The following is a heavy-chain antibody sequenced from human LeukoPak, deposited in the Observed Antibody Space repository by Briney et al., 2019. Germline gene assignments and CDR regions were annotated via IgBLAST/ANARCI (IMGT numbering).Heavy chain of an antibody. J-gene: IGHJ3*02. CDR2: INPSGGST. CDR1: GYTFTSYY. V-gene: IGHV1-46*01. Sequence: GASVKVSCKASGYTFTSYYMHWVRQAPGQGLEWMGIINPSGGSTSYAQKFQGRVTMTRDMSTSTVYMELSSLRSEDTAVYYCARDRAVWLSIAVGNAFDIWGQGTMVTVSS. CDR3: ARDRAVWLSIAVGNAFDI. D-gene: IGHD6-6*01.